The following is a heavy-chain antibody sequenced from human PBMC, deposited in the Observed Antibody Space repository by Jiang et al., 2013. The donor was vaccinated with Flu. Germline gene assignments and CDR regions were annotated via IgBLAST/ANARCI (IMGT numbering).Heavy chain of an antibody. Sequence: LLKPSETLSLTCTVSGGSISSYYWSWIRQPPGKGLEWIGYIYYSGSTNYNPSLKSRVTISVDTSKNQFSLKLSSVTAADTAVYYCARIPERPFRFLEWSYGMDVWGKGTTVTVSS. CDR3: ARIPERPFRFLEWSYGMDV. V-gene: IGHV4-59*01. CDR2: IYYSGST. J-gene: IGHJ6*04. CDR1: GGSISSYY. D-gene: IGHD3-3*01.